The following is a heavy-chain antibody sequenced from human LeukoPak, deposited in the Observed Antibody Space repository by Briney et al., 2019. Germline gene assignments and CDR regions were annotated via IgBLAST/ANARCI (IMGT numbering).Heavy chain of an antibody. V-gene: IGHV4-39*07. CDR3: ARDTAMASYYFDY. CDR2: IYYSGST. Sequence: PSETLSLTCTVSGGSISGSSYYWGWIRQPPGKGLEWIGSIYYSGSTYYNPSLKSRVTISVDTSKNQFSLKLSSVTAADTAVYYCARDTAMASYYFDYWGQGTLVTVSS. J-gene: IGHJ4*02. CDR1: GGSISGSSYY. D-gene: IGHD5-18*01.